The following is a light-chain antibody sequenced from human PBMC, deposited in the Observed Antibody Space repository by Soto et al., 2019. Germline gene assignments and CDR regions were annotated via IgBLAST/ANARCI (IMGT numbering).Light chain of an antibody. CDR2: DVS. CDR3: SSYTSSSTVV. J-gene: IGLJ2*01. CDR1: SSGYNY. Sequence: QSALTQPASVSGSPGQSITISCTGISSGYNYVSWYKQNPGKAPKLIVYDVSNRPSGVSNRFSGSKSGSTASLTISGLQAEDEAEFYCSSYTSSSTVVFGGGTKLTVL. V-gene: IGLV2-14*01.